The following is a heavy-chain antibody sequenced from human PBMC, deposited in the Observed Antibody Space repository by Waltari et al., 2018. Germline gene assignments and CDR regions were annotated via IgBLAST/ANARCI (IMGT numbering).Heavy chain of an antibody. Sequence: QMQLVQSGPEVKKPGTSVKFSCKASGFTFTSSAMQWVRQARGQRLEWIGWIVVGSGNTNYAQKFQERVTITRDMSTSTAYMELSSLRSEDTAVYYCATSPLRFLEWVNWFDPWGQGTLVTVSS. V-gene: IGHV1-58*02. D-gene: IGHD3-3*01. J-gene: IGHJ5*02. CDR3: ATSPLRFLEWVNWFDP. CDR1: GFTFTSSA. CDR2: IVVGSGNT.